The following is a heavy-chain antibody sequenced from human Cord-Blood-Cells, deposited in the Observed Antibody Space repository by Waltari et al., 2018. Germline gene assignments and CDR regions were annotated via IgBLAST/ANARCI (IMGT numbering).Heavy chain of an antibody. D-gene: IGHD6-6*01. CDR3: ARYSSSGYFDY. CDR1: GYTFPGYY. Sequence: QVQLVQSGAEGKKPGDSGKVPCKALGYTFPGYYVHWVRQAPGQGLEWMGWINPNSGGTNYAQKFQGRVTMTRDTSISTAYMELSRLRSDDTAVYYCARYSSSGYFDYWGQGTLVTVSS. J-gene: IGHJ4*02. V-gene: IGHV1-2*02. CDR2: INPNSGGT.